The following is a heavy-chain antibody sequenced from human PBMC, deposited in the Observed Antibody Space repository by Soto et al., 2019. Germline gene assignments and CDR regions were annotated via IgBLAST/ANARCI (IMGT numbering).Heavy chain of an antibody. CDR1: GGTFSSYA. V-gene: IGHV1-69*01. CDR3: AKGSTIIAARRGWFDP. J-gene: IGHJ5*02. D-gene: IGHD6-6*01. Sequence: QVQLVQSGAEVKKPGSSVKVSCKASGGTFSSYAISWVRQAPGQGLEWMGGIIPIFGTANYAQKFQGRVTITADESKSTAYMELSSLRSEDTAVYYCAKGSTIIAARRGWFDPWGQGTLVTVSS. CDR2: IIPIFGTA.